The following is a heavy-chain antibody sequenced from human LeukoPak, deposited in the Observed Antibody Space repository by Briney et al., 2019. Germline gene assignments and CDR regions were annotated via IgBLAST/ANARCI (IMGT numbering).Heavy chain of an antibody. J-gene: IGHJ4*02. CDR2: IYSGGST. D-gene: IGHD6-13*01. V-gene: IGHV3-53*01. CDR1: GFTVSSNY. Sequence: GGSLRLSCAASGFTVSSNYMSWVRQAPGKGLEWVSLIYSGGSTYYADSVKGRFTISRDNAKNSLYLQMNSLRAEDSAVYYCARAIAAAECYWGQGTLVTVSS. CDR3: ARAIAAAECY.